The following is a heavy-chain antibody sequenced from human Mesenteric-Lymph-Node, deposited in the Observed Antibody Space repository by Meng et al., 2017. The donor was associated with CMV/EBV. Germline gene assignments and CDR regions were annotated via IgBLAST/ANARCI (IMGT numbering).Heavy chain of an antibody. CDR2: IHPNSGGT. Sequence: ASVKVSCKPSGFTLTSYYLHWVRQAPGQALEWMGWIHPNSGGTNYAQRFQGRVTMTTDTSITTVYMELSSLRSDDTAVYYCARDIEEVSHYDFLTGFPPFDPWGQGTLVTSPQ. CDR1: GFTLTSYY. D-gene: IGHD3-9*01. CDR3: ARDIEEVSHYDFLTGFPPFDP. V-gene: IGHV1-2*02. J-gene: IGHJ5*02.